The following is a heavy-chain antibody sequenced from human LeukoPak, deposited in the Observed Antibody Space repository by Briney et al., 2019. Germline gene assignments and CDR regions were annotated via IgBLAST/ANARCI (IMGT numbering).Heavy chain of an antibody. D-gene: IGHD3-10*01. CDR3: VREGYAVGDYYGSGGYYFDY. CDR1: GFTFSSYG. CDR2: IWYDGSNK. V-gene: IGHV3-33*01. J-gene: IGHJ4*02. Sequence: GGSLRLSCAASGFTFSSYGMHWVRQAPGKGLEWVAVIWYDGSNKYYADSVKGRFTISRDNSKNTLYLQMNSLRAEDTAVYYCVREGYAVGDYYGSGGYYFDYWGQGTLVTVSS.